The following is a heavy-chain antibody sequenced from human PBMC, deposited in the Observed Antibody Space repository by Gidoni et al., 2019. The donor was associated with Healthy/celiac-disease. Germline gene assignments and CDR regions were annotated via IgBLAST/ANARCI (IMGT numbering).Heavy chain of an antibody. CDR1: GYTFTSYG. CDR3: ARVHSDSSGYYYVGYYYYYMDV. D-gene: IGHD3-22*01. J-gene: IGHJ6*03. CDR2: ISAYNGNT. V-gene: IGHV1-18*01. Sequence: QVQLVQSGAEVKKPGASVKVSCKASGYTFTSYGISWVRQAPGQGLEWMGWISAYNGNTNYAQKLQGRVTMTTDTSTSTAYMELRSLRSDDTAVYYCARVHSDSSGYYYVGYYYYYMDVWGKGTTVTVSS.